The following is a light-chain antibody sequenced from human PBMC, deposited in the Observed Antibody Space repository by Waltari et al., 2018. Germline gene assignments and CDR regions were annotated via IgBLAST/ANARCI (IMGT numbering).Light chain of an antibody. CDR1: SSDVGDFNS. CDR2: DVS. J-gene: IGLJ2*01. V-gene: IGLV2-14*03. Sequence: QSVLTQPASVSASPGESITISCTATSSDVGDFNSVSWYQQHPGKAPKFMIYDVSNRPSGVSHRFSGSKSGNTASLTISGLQAEDEAVYYCSSFTTSNTLLFGGGTKLTVL. CDR3: SSFTTSNTLL.